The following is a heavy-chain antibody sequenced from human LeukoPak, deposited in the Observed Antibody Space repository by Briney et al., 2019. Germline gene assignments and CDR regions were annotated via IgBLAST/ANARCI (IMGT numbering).Heavy chain of an antibody. J-gene: IGHJ6*02. CDR2: IYRDGET. D-gene: IGHD5/OR15-5a*01. Sequence: PRGSLRLSCAVSGFTVSRTYMSWVRQAPGKGLEWVSIIYRDGETHYADSVKGRFTISRDNSKNTVDLQMNSLRAEDSALYYCARDVPPYSVSPRGLDVWGQGTTVIVSS. CDR3: ARDVPPYSVSPRGLDV. CDR1: GFTVSRTY. V-gene: IGHV3-66*01.